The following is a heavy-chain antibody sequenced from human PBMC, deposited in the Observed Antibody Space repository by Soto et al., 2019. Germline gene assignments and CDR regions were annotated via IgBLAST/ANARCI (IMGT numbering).Heavy chain of an antibody. CDR2: INHSGST. CDR1: GGYFRGYY. CDR3: ARIRYYYYYMDV. V-gene: IGHV4-34*01. J-gene: IGHJ6*03. Sequence: PSQMQSLTCAVYGGYFRGYYWSWIRQPPGKGLEWIGEINHSGSTNYNPSLKSRVTISVDTSKNQFSLKLSSVTAADTAVYYCARIRYYYYYMDVWGKGTTVTVFS.